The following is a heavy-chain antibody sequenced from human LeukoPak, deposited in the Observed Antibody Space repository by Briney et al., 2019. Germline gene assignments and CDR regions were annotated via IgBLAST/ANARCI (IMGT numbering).Heavy chain of an antibody. CDR1: GNTFTSYD. V-gene: IGHV1-8*01. D-gene: IGHD6-19*01. CDR3: AILAAHSYYFDY. J-gene: IGHJ4*02. Sequence: ASVKVSCKASGNTFTSYDINWVRQATGQGLEWMGWMNPNSGNTGYAQKFQGRVTMTRNTSISTAYMEMSSLRSEDTAVYYCAILAAHSYYFDYWGQGTLVTVSS. CDR2: MNPNSGNT.